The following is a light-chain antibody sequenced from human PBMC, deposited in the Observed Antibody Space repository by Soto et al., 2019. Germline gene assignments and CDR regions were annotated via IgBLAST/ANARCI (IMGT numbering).Light chain of an antibody. V-gene: IGLV2-14*01. Sequence: QSALTQPASVSGSPGQSVTISCTGTSRDVGGYKYVSWYQQHPGKAPKLMIYEVSRRPSGVSNRFSGSKSGNTASLTSSGLQADDEDDYYCSSDTSINTRVFGGGTKLTVL. J-gene: IGLJ2*01. CDR3: SSDTSINTRV. CDR1: SRDVGGYKY. CDR2: EVS.